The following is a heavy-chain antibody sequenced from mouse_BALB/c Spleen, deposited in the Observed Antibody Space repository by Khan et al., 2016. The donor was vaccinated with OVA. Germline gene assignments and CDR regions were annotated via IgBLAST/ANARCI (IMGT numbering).Heavy chain of an antibody. CDR2: IDSENGDT. V-gene: IGHV14-4*02. D-gene: IGHD3-3*01. Sequence: VRLQQPAPELVRSGASVKLSCTASGFNIKDYYLHWVKQRPKQGLEWIGWIDSENGDTEYAPKSQGKATMTADTYSNTAYLLLCSLTSEDTAVQDCIRADVTFAYWGQGALVTVSA. CDR3: IRADVTFAY. J-gene: IGHJ3*01. CDR1: GFNIKDYY.